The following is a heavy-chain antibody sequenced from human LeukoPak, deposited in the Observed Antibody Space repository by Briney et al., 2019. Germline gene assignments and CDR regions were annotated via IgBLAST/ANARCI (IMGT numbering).Heavy chain of an antibody. J-gene: IGHJ5*02. CDR1: GYTFTSYG. CDR2: ISAYNGNT. D-gene: IGHD2-2*01. CDR3: ARGYCSSTSCPYNWFDP. V-gene: IGHV1-18*01. Sequence: ASVKVSCKASGYTFTSYGISWVRQAPGQGLEWMGWISAYNGNTNYAQKFQGRVTITADESTSTAYMELSSLRSEDTAVYYCARGYCSSTSCPYNWFDPWGQGTLVTVSS.